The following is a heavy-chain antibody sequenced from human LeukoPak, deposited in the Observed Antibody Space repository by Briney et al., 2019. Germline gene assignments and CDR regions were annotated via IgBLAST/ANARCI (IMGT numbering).Heavy chain of an antibody. Sequence: ASVKVSCKASGYTFTSYGISWVRQAPGQGLEWMGWISAYNGNTNYAQKLQGRVTMTTDTSTSTAYMELRSLRSDDTAVYYCARGWYCSGGSCYVHRYFDYWGQGTLVTVSS. CDR3: ARGWYCSGGSCYVHRYFDY. CDR1: GYTFTSYG. CDR2: ISAYNGNT. D-gene: IGHD2-15*01. V-gene: IGHV1-18*01. J-gene: IGHJ4*02.